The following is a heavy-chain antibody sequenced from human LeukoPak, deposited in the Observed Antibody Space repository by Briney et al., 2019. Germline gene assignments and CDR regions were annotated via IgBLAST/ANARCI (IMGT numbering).Heavy chain of an antibody. CDR3: ARAPGYCSTTSCEYYYMDV. CDR2: MYYTGSS. Sequence: SETLSLTCTVSGGSISPYYWSWIRQPPGKGLEWIGYMYYTGSSNYNPSLKSRVTMSIDTSKNQFSLEVSSVTAADTAVYYCARAPGYCSTTSCEYYYMDVWGKGTTVTVSS. D-gene: IGHD2-2*01. CDR1: GGSISPYY. J-gene: IGHJ6*03. V-gene: IGHV4-59*12.